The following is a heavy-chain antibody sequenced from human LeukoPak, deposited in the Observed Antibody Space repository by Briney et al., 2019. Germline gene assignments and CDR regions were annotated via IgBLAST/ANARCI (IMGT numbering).Heavy chain of an antibody. V-gene: IGHV4-59*12. Sequence: SETLSLTCTVSGGYISSYYWSWIRQPPGKGLEWIGYIYYSGSTNYNPSLKSRVTISVDTSKNQFSLKLSSVTAADTAVYYCAREMVAGTGFDYWGQGTLVTVSS. J-gene: IGHJ4*02. D-gene: IGHD6-19*01. CDR1: GGYISSYY. CDR2: IYYSGST. CDR3: AREMVAGTGFDY.